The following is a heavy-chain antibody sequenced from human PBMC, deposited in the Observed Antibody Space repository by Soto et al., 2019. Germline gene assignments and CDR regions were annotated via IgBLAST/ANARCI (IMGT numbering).Heavy chain of an antibody. D-gene: IGHD6-19*01. J-gene: IGHJ4*02. CDR1: GGSISSGGYS. V-gene: IGHV4-30-2*01. CDR3: ARAGGLGAVAAEY. CDR2: IYHSGST. Sequence: QLQLQESGSGLVKPSQTLSLTCAVSGGSISSGGYSWSWIRQPPGKGLEWIGYIYHSGSTYYNPSLKSRVTIPVDRSKNQFSLKLSSVTAADTAVYYCARAGGLGAVAAEYWGQGTLVTVSS.